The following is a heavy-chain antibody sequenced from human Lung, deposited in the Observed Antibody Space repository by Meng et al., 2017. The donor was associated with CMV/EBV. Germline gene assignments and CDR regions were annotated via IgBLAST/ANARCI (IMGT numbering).Heavy chain of an antibody. J-gene: IGHJ4*02. Sequence: ASXXVSCKASGYTFTSYYMHWVRQAPGQGLEWMGIINPSGGSTSYAQKFQGRVTMTRDTSTSTVYMELSSLRSEDTAVYYCASGWGGDYYDNGGQGTLVTVSS. CDR2: INPSGGST. CDR1: GYTFTSYY. D-gene: IGHD3-10*01. V-gene: IGHV1-46*01. CDR3: ASGWGGDYYDN.